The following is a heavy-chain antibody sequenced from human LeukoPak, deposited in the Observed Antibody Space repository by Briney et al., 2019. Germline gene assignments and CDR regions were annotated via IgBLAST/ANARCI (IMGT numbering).Heavy chain of an antibody. CDR3: ARDRLAAGDAFDI. CDR1: GFTFSSYS. Sequence: GGSLRLSCAASGFTFSSYSMNWVRLAPGKGLEWASSISTTSTYIYDADSVKGRFTISRDNAKNSLYLQMNSLRAEDTAVYYCARDRLAAGDAFDIWGQGTMVTVSS. D-gene: IGHD6-13*01. J-gene: IGHJ3*02. CDR2: ISTTSTYI. V-gene: IGHV3-21*01.